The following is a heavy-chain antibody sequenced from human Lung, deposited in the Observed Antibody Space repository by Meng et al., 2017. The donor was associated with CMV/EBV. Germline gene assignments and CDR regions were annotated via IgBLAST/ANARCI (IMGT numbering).Heavy chain of an antibody. CDR3: ARETGSSGWYGPGY. V-gene: IGHV3-21*01. J-gene: IGHJ4*02. Sequence: GGSXRLXCAASGFNFRTYSMNWVRQAPGKGLEWVSSISSSSTYIYYADPVKGRFTISRDNAKNSLYLQMNSLRAEDTAVYYCARETGSSGWYGPGYWGQGXLVTVSS. CDR2: ISSSSTYI. CDR1: GFNFRTYS. D-gene: IGHD6-19*01.